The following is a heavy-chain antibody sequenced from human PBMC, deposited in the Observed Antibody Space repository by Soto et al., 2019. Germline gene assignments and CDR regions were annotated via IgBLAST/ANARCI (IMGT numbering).Heavy chain of an antibody. Sequence: QVQLVQSGAEVKKPGSSVKVSCKASGGTLSSYTFVGFRKAPGKGLEWMGRVIPNLGVTNYAKKFQGRFTIVVDTSTSTAYMELNSLRYEDTAVYYCARDKGYCSDTSCPDFDYWGQGTLVTVSS. CDR3: ARDKGYCSDTSCPDFDY. CDR1: GGTLSSYT. D-gene: IGHD2-15*01. V-gene: IGHV1-69*08. J-gene: IGHJ4*02. CDR2: VIPNLGVT.